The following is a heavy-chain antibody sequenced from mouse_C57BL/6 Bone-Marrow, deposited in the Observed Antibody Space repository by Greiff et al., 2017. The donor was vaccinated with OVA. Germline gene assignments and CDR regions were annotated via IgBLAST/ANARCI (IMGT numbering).Heavy chain of an antibody. CDR1: GYTFTDYN. D-gene: IGHD3-1*01. CDR3: ARSGSLRAWFAY. J-gene: IGHJ3*01. V-gene: IGHV1-18*01. Sequence: VESGASVKIPCKASGYTFTDYNMDWVKQSHGKSLEWIGDINPNNGGTIYNQKFKGKATLTVDKSSSTAYMELRSLTSEDTAVYYCARSGSLRAWFAYWGQGTLVTVSA. CDR2: INPNNGGT.